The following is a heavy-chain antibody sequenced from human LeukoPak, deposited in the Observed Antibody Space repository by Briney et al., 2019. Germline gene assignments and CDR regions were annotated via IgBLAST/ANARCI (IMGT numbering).Heavy chain of an antibody. CDR2: ISWNSGNI. J-gene: IGHJ5*01. CDR1: GFTFDDYG. D-gene: IGHD6-19*01. V-gene: IGHV3-9*01. Sequence: GGSLRLSCAASGFTFDDYGMHWVRQPPGKGLEWVSGISWNSGNIGYADSVKGRFTISRDNAKNSLYLQMDILKPEDTAFYYCAKVDGYNSGWYDSWGQGTLVTVSS. CDR3: AKVDGYNSGWYDS.